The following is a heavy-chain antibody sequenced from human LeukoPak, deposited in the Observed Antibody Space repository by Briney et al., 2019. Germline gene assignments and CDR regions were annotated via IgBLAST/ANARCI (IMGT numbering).Heavy chain of an antibody. V-gene: IGHV3-74*01. CDR1: GFTFSSYW. D-gene: IGHD3-10*01. J-gene: IGHJ4*02. Sequence: GGSLRLSCAASGFTFSSYWMHWVRQAPGKGLVWVSRINSDGSSTSYADSVKGRFTISRDNAKSSLYLQMNSLRAEDTAVYYCARDLESSYGSGSFYPWGQGTLVTVSS. CDR2: INSDGSST. CDR3: ARDLESSYGSGSFYP.